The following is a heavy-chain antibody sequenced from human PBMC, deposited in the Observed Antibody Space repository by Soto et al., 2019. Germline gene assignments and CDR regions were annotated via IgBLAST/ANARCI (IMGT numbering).Heavy chain of an antibody. Sequence: PSETLSLTCAVYGGSFSGYYWSWIRQPPGKGLEWIGYISNSGSTGYNPSLKTRLSMSVDRSKNQFTLRLTSVTAADTAVYFCATESGSTYGYFDYWGQGTQVTVSS. CDR2: ISNSGST. V-gene: IGHV4-34*03. J-gene: IGHJ4*02. D-gene: IGHD5-18*01. CDR1: GGSFSGYY. CDR3: ATESGSTYGYFDY.